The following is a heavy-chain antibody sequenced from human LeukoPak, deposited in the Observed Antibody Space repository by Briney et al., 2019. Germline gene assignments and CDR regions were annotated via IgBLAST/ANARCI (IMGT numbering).Heavy chain of an antibody. Sequence: ASVKVSCKASGYTFTGYYMHWVRQAPGQGLEWMGWINPNSGGTNYAQKFQGRVTMTRDTSISTAYMELSRLRSDDTAVYYCARESTVAAGLFNWFDPWGQGTLVTVSS. CDR2: INPNSGGT. J-gene: IGHJ5*02. CDR3: ARESTVAAGLFNWFDP. V-gene: IGHV1-2*02. CDR1: GYTFTGYY. D-gene: IGHD6-13*01.